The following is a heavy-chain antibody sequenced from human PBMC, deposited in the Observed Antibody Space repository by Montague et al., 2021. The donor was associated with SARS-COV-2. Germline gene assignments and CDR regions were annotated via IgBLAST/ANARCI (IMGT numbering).Heavy chain of an antibody. CDR1: GGSISSGGYY. V-gene: IGHV4-31*03. J-gene: IGHJ3*02. Sequence: TLSLTCTVSGGSISSGGYYWSWIRQHPGKGLEWIGYIYYSGGTYYNLSLKSRVTISVDTSKNQLSLKLSSVTAADTAVYYCARARITMIVVVNAFDIWGQGTMVTVSS. D-gene: IGHD3-22*01. CDR3: ARARITMIVVVNAFDI. CDR2: IYYSGGT.